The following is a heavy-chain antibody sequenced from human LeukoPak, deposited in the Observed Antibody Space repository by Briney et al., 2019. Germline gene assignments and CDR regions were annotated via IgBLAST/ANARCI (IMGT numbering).Heavy chain of an antibody. D-gene: IGHD4-17*01. Sequence: GGSLRLSCAASGFTFSSYWMSWVRQAPGKGLEWVVNIKQDGSEKYYVDSVKGRFTISRDNAKNSLYLQMNSLRAEDTAVYYCAKDHGGYQKYYYFDYWGQGTLVTVSS. J-gene: IGHJ4*02. CDR2: IKQDGSEK. V-gene: IGHV3-7*01. CDR1: GFTFSSYW. CDR3: AKDHGGYQKYYYFDY.